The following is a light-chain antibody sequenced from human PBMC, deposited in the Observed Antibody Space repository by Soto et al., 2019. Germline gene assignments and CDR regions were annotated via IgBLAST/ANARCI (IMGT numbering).Light chain of an antibody. CDR3: QHSHSSPRT. CDR1: QDISIY. V-gene: IGKV1-39*01. J-gene: IGKJ2*01. Sequence: DIQMTQSPSSLSASVGDSVTITCRASQDISIYLHWYQHKSGKAPKLLIYHAFSLQSGVPSRFNGCGYVTHSTHTITRLQPEEFATYYCQHSHSSPRTFAQGTKLEIK. CDR2: HAF.